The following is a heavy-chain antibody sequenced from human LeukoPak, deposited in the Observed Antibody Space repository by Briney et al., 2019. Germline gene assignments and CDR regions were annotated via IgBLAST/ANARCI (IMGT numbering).Heavy chain of an antibody. CDR3: ARGRYLPLYFDY. Sequence: SETLSLTCTVSGGSISSSSYYWGWIRQPPEKGLEWIGSIYYSGSTYYNPSLKSRVTISVDTSKNQFSLKLSSVTAADTAVYYCARGRYLPLYFDYWGQGTLVTVSS. V-gene: IGHV4-39*07. D-gene: IGHD2/OR15-2a*01. CDR1: GGSISSSSYY. CDR2: IYYSGST. J-gene: IGHJ4*02.